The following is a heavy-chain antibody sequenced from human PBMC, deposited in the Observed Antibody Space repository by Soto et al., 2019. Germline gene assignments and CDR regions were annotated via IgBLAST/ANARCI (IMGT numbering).Heavy chain of an antibody. D-gene: IGHD2-2*01. CDR3: AREIVVARGASYFDY. Sequence: GGSLRLSCVGSGFTFSSNWMTWVRKAPGKGLEWVGNIRQDGSEKNYVDSVKGRFTISRDNAKNSLYLQMNSLRAEDTAVYYCAREIVVARGASYFDYWGPGTLVTVSS. J-gene: IGHJ4*02. CDR1: GFTFSSNW. V-gene: IGHV3-7*04. CDR2: IRQDGSEK.